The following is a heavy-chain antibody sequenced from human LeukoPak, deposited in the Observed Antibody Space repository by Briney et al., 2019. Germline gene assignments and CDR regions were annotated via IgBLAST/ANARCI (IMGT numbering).Heavy chain of an antibody. CDR1: GYTFTSYG. Sequence: GASVKVSCKASGYTFTSYGISWVRQAPGQGLEWMGWISAYNGNTNYAQKLQGRVAMTTDTSTSTAYMELRSLRSDDTAVYYCARGRNYYDSSGYDWFDPWGQGTLVTVSS. V-gene: IGHV1-18*01. D-gene: IGHD3-22*01. CDR3: ARGRNYYDSSGYDWFDP. CDR2: ISAYNGNT. J-gene: IGHJ5*02.